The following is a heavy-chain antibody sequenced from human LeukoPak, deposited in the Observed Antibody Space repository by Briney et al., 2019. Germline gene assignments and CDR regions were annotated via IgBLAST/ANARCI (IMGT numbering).Heavy chain of an antibody. J-gene: IGHJ4*02. Sequence: GGSLSLSCAASGFTFSNFGMHWVRQAPGKGLEWVAFIRYDGSNKYYVDSVKGRFTISRDNSKNTLSLQMNSLRPEDTAVYYCARKGFGSITVPGTFDYWGQGILVTVSS. V-gene: IGHV3-30*02. CDR1: GFTFSNFG. CDR3: ARKGFGSITVPGTFDY. CDR2: IRYDGSNK. D-gene: IGHD6-19*01.